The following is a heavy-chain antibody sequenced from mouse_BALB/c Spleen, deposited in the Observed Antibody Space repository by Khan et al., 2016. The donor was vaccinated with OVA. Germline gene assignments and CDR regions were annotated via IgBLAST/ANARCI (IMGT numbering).Heavy chain of an antibody. D-gene: IGHD1-1*01. CDR1: GFTFSTYG. V-gene: IGHV5-6*01. CDR2: VSTGGTYT. CDR3: TRLAYYYDSEGFAY. J-gene: IGHJ3*01. Sequence: EVELVESGGDLVKPGGSLKLSCVASGFTFSTYGMSWVRQAPDKRLEWVATVSTGGTYTYYPDSVTGRFTISRDNDKNTLYLQMSGLRSEDTAMFFCTRLAYYYDSEGFAYWGQGTLVTVS.